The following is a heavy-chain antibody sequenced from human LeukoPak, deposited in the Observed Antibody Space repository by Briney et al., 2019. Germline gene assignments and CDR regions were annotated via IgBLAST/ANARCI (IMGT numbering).Heavy chain of an antibody. D-gene: IGHD6-13*01. CDR3: AKGRGSWPCYFDY. Sequence: PGRSLRLSCAASGFTFSDYAMHWVRQAPGKGLEWVAVISYEGSIKYYLESVKGRFTISRDNSKNTLYLQMNSLRADDTAVYYCAKGRGSWPCYFDYWGQGTLVTVSS. CDR1: GFTFSDYA. J-gene: IGHJ4*02. CDR2: ISYEGSIK. V-gene: IGHV3-30-3*01.